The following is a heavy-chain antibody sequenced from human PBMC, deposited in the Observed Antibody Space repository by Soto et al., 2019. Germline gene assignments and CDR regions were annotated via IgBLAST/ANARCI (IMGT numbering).Heavy chain of an antibody. CDR1: GGSIRSYY. CDR2: LYYSGST. CDR3: AGDFPGRDY. J-gene: IGHJ4*02. Sequence: QVQLQESGPGLVKPSETLSLTCTVSGGSIRSYYWSWIRQPPGKGLEWIGHLYYSGSTNYNPSLKSRVTISLDTSKNQFSLKLTSVLAADTAVYYCAGDFPGRDYWGQGTLVTVSS. V-gene: IGHV4-59*01.